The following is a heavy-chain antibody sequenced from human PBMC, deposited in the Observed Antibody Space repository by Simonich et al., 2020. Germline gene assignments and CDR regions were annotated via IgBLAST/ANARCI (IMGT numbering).Heavy chain of an antibody. J-gene: IGHJ4*02. CDR2: INHSGST. Sequence: QVQLQQWGAGLLKPSETLSLTCAVYGGSFSVYYWSWIRQPPGKGLEWIGEINHSGSTNYNTSLKSRVTISVETSKNQFSLKLSSVTDADTAVYYCARGFYQRLYYFDYWGQGTLVTVSS. D-gene: IGHD2-2*01. CDR3: ARGFYQRLYYFDY. V-gene: IGHV4-34*01. CDR1: GGSFSVYY.